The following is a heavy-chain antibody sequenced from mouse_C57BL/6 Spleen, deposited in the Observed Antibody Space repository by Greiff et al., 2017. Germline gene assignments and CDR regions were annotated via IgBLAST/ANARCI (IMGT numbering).Heavy chain of an antibody. V-gene: IGHV3-6*01. Sequence: EVQLQESGPGLVKPSQSLSLTCSVTGYSITSGYYWNWIRQFPGNKLEWMGYISYDGSNNYNPSLKNRISITRDTSKNQFCLKLNSVTTEDTATYYCARDRPTDWYFDVWGTGTTVTVSS. J-gene: IGHJ1*03. CDR1: GYSITSGYY. CDR3: ARDRPTDWYFDV. D-gene: IGHD2-10*01. CDR2: ISYDGSN.